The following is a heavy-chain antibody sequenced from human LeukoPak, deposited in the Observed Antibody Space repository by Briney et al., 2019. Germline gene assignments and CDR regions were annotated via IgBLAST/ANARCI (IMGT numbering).Heavy chain of an antibody. Sequence: PSETLSLTCAVYGGSFSGYYWSWIRQPPGRGLEWIGEINHSGSTNYNPSLKSRVTISVDTSKNQFSLKLSSVTAADTAVYYCARGGYFDWSTMDYWGQGTLVTVSS. CDR1: GGSFSGYY. J-gene: IGHJ4*02. CDR3: ARGGYFDWSTMDY. CDR2: INHSGST. V-gene: IGHV4-34*01. D-gene: IGHD3-9*01.